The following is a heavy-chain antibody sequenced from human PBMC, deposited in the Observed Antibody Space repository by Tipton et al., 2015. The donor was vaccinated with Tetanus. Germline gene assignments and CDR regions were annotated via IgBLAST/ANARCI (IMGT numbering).Heavy chain of an antibody. CDR2: IYPGDSDT. D-gene: IGHD4-23*01. CDR3: ARLAHGDKEAGVH. V-gene: IGHV5-51*01. J-gene: IGHJ4*02. CDR1: GYSFTSYW. Sequence: QLMQSGPEVKKPGESLKISCKGSGYSFTSYWIGWVRQMPGKGLEWMGIIYPGDSDTRYSPSFQGQVTISADKSISTAYLLWSNLKASDTAIYYCARLAHGDKEAGVHWGQGTLVTVSS.